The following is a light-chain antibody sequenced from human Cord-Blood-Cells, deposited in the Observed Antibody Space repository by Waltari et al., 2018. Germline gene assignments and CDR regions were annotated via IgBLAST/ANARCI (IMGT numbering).Light chain of an antibody. Sequence: NFMLTQPHSVSESPGKTVTISCTRSSDSIASNYVPWYQQRPGSSPTTVIYEDNQRPSGVPDRFSGSIDSSSNSASLTISGLKTEDEADYYCQSYDSSNHKVFGGGTKLTVL. CDR1: SDSIASNY. J-gene: IGLJ3*02. CDR2: EDN. CDR3: QSYDSSNHKV. V-gene: IGLV6-57*01.